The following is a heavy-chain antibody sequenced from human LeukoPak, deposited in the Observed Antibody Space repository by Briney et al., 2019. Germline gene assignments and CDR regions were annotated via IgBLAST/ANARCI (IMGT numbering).Heavy chain of an antibody. Sequence: SETLSLTCTVSGGSISNYHWSWIRQPPGKGLEWIGYIYYSGNTNYNPSLKSRVTISVDTSKNQFSLKLSSVTAADTAVYYCARHRWYSTDAFDIWGQGTMVTVSS. V-gene: IGHV4-59*08. J-gene: IGHJ3*02. CDR2: IYYSGNT. D-gene: IGHD1-14*01. CDR3: ARHRWYSTDAFDI. CDR1: GGSISNYH.